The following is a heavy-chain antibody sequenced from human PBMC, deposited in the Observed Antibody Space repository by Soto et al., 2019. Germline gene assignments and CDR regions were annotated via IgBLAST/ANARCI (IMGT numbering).Heavy chain of an antibody. J-gene: IGHJ4*02. CDR1: GASIDTSAYF. CDR2: IHYSGST. CDR3: ATITVVHLIDN. Sequence: QLHLQESGPGLVKPSETLSLTCSVSGASIDTSAYFWGWIRQPPGKGLEWIANIHYSGSTSYNPSLKGRVTISVDTSNNQFSLKLSSVTAADTALYYCATITVVHLIDNWGQGILVTVSS. D-gene: IGHD4-17*01. V-gene: IGHV4-39*01.